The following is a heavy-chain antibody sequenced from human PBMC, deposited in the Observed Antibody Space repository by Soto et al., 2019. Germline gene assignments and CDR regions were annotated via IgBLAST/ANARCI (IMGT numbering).Heavy chain of an antibody. CDR1: GGSFSGYY. Sequence: QVQLQQWGAGLLKPSETLSLTCAVDGGSFSGYYWSWIRQPPGKGLEWIGELNDSGGTNYNASLKSRVRRSADTSKNQFSLKLNFVTAADTAVYYCARGRGGVQHWGQGTLVTVSS. CDR2: LNDSGGT. D-gene: IGHD3-10*01. J-gene: IGHJ1*01. CDR3: ARGRGGVQH. V-gene: IGHV4-34*01.